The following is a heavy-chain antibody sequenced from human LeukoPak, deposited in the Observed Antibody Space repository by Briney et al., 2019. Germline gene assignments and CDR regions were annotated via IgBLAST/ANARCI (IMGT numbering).Heavy chain of an antibody. CDR1: GASISSGGYF. CDR3: ARETADLGRSLDY. V-gene: IGHV4-61*02. D-gene: IGHD1-1*01. Sequence: PSETLSLTCTVSGASISSGGYFWTWIRQPAGKGLEWIGRIYSTGSTNYNPSLKSRVTMSVDTSKNQFSLNLNSVTAADTAVYFCARETADLGRSLDYWGQGTLVTVSS. J-gene: IGHJ4*02. CDR2: IYSTGST.